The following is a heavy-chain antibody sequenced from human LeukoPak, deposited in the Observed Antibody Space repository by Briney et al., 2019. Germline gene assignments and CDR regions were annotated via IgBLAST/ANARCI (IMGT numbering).Heavy chain of an antibody. J-gene: IGHJ6*03. CDR1: GYTFTGYY. CDR2: MNPNSGNT. CDR3: ARGPLRYFDLYYYYYYMDV. V-gene: IGHV1-8*03. D-gene: IGHD3-9*01. Sequence: ASVKVSCKASGYTFTGYYMHWVRQATGQGLEWMGWMNPNSGNTGYAQKFQGRVTITRNTSISTAYMELSSLRSEDTAVYYCARGPLRYFDLYYYYYYMDVWGKGTTVTVSS.